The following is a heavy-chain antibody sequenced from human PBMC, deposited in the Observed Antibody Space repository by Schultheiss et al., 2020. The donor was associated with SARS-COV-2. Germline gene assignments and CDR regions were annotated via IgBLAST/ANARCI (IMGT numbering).Heavy chain of an antibody. CDR3: ARVVGATISP. J-gene: IGHJ5*02. V-gene: IGHV1-18*04. CDR2: ISAYNGNT. D-gene: IGHD1-26*01. Sequence: GGSLRLSCKGSGYSFTSYGISWVRQAPGQGLEWMGWISAYNGNTNYAQKLQGRVTMTTDTSTSTAYMELRSLRSDDTAVYYCARVVGATISPWGQGTLVTVSS. CDR1: GYSFTSYG.